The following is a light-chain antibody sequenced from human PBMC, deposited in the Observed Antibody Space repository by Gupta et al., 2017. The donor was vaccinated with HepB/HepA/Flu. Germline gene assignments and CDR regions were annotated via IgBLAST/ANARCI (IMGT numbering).Light chain of an antibody. J-gene: IGKJ5*01. CDR1: QPVNIW. V-gene: IGKV1D-12*01. CDR2: AAS. Sequence: DIEMTQSPSFVSASVGDRVTITCRASQPVNIWLAWYQQKPGKAPTLLISAASRVQNGVPSRFSGSGSGTDFTLTITKLQPEDFATYSCQHNYSCPLTFGQGTLLEIK. CDR3: QHNYSCPLT.